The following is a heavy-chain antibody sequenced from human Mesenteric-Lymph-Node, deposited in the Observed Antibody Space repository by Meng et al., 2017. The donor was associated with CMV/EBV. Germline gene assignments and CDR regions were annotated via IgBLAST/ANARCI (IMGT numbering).Heavy chain of an antibody. V-gene: IGHV3-48*03. CDR2: ISNSDDTT. CDR3: ARERGGLCSSTNCQETFDY. J-gene: IGHJ4*02. D-gene: IGHD2-2*01. CDR1: GFTFSSYE. Sequence: GGSLRLSCAASGFTFSSYEMNWVRQAPGKGLEWVSYISNSDDTTYYADSVKGRFTISRDNVKNSLYLQMNSLRAEDTAVYYCARERGGLCSSTNCQETFDYWGQGTVVTVSS.